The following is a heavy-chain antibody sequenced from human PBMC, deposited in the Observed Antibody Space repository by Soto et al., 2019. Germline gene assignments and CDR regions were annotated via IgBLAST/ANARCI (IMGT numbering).Heavy chain of an antibody. V-gene: IGHV4-34*01. Sequence: ETLSRTCAVYGGSFSGHSWTWIRQSPGKGLEWIGDINHSGRVNYSPSLKSRVTISLDTSKNQFSLTLSAVTAADTAMYYCSTRAYDTNGYYRFDPWGQGTLVTVSS. CDR2: INHSGRV. J-gene: IGHJ5*01. CDR3: STRAYDTNGYYRFDP. D-gene: IGHD3-22*01. CDR1: GGSFSGHS.